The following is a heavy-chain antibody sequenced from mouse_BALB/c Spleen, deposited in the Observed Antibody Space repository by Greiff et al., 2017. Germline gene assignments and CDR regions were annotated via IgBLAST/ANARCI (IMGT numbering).Heavy chain of an antibody. Sequence: VQLKESGPGLVKPSQSLSLTCTVTGYSITSDYAWNWIRQFPGNKLEWMGYISYSGSTSYNPSLKSRISITRDTSKNQFFLQLNSVTTEDTATYYCAIAGYFDVWGAGTTVTVSS. V-gene: IGHV3-2*02. CDR3: AIAGYFDV. CDR1: GYSITSDYA. CDR2: ISYSGST. J-gene: IGHJ1*01.